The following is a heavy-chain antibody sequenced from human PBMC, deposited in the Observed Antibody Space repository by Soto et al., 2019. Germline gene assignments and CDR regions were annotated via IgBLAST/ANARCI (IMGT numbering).Heavy chain of an antibody. J-gene: IGHJ6*02. CDR1: GGSISSGGYY. CDR2: IYYSGST. Sequence: SETLSLTCTVSGGSISSGGYYWSWIRQHPGKGLEWIGYIYYSGSTYYNPSLKSRVTISVDTSKNQFSLKLSSVTAADAAVYYCASSSTSLGMDVWGQGTTVTVSS. D-gene: IGHD2-2*01. V-gene: IGHV4-31*03. CDR3: ASSSTSLGMDV.